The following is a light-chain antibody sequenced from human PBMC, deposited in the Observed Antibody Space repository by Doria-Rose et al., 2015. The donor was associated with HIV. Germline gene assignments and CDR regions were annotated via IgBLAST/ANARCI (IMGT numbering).Light chain of an antibody. CDR3: RQYYDTPS. CDR2: WAS. V-gene: IGKV4-1*01. CDR1: QSLLYTSKNY. J-gene: IGKJ3*01. Sequence: DIQMTQSPESLGMSLGERATLNCKSNQSLLYTSKNYLAWYQQKPGQPPKLLNYWASTRQSGVPARFSGSGSGTDFTLTISSLEAEDVAVYYCRQYYDTPSFGPGTTVDIK.